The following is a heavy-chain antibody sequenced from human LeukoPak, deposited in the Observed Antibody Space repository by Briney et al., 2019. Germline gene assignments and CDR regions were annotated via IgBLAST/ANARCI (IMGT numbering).Heavy chain of an antibody. Sequence: ASVKVSCKASGYTFTSYGITWVRQAPGQGLEWMGWTSAHTGTTNYAQKFQGRVTMTIDTSTSTAFMELRSLRSDDTAVYYCARDYLDGDYGDYYYYMDVWGKGTTVTVSS. CDR3: ARDYLDGDYGDYYYYMDV. D-gene: IGHD4-17*01. CDR2: TSAHTGTT. V-gene: IGHV1-18*01. CDR1: GYTFTSYG. J-gene: IGHJ6*03.